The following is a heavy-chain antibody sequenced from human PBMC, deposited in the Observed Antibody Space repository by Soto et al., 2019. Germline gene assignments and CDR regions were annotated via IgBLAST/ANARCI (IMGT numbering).Heavy chain of an antibody. CDR3: ARDRLAAAGPFYYYGMDV. Sequence: QVQLQESGPGLVKPSETLSLTCTVSGGSVSSGSYYWSWIRQPPGKGLEWIGYIYYSGSTNYNPSLQSRVAISVDTSKTQFSLKLSSVTAADTAVYYCARDRLAAAGPFYYYGMDVWGQGTTVTVSS. D-gene: IGHD6-13*01. CDR2: IYYSGST. V-gene: IGHV4-61*01. J-gene: IGHJ6*02. CDR1: GGSVSSGSYY.